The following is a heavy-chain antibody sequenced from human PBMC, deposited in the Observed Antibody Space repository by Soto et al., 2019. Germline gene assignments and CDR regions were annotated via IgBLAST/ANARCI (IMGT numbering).Heavy chain of an antibody. CDR1: GASITSSSY. Sequence: QVQLQESGPGLMKPSETLSLTCTVSGASITSSSYWSWIRQPAGKGLEWIGRFSLSGTTNYNPSLRSLVTMSADVSKNQFSLRLTSVTAADTALYYCARGMTPPGAPAWYYFDAWGQGTLVTVSS. J-gene: IGHJ4*02. V-gene: IGHV4-4*07. CDR3: ARGMTPPGAPAWYYFDA. CDR2: FSLSGTT. D-gene: IGHD2-8*02.